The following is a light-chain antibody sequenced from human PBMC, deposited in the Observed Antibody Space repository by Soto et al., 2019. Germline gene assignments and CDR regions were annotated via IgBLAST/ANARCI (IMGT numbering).Light chain of an antibody. V-gene: IGKV1-27*01. CDR1: QDISNY. CDR2: AAS. J-gene: IGKJ3*01. CDR3: QKYNSAPPFT. Sequence: DIQMTQSPSSLSASVGDRVTITCRASQDISNYLAWYQQKPGIIPKLLIYAASTLQSGVPSRFSGSGSGAHFTHSISRLQAEDVATYYCQKYNSAPPFTFGPVTKVDIK.